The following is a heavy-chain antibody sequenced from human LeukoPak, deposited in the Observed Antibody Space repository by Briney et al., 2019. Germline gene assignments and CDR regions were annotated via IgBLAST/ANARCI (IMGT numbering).Heavy chain of an antibody. V-gene: IGHV3-48*04. CDR3: ARHAYSNYERPDYFDY. J-gene: IGHJ4*02. Sequence: GGSLRLSCAASGFYFNIYSMHWVRQAPGKGLEWVSYISSTSRTIYYADSVKGRFTVSRDNDKNSLYLQMSSLRAEDTALYYCARHAYSNYERPDYFDYWGQGTLVTVSS. CDR2: ISSTSRTI. CDR1: GFYFNIYS. D-gene: IGHD4-11*01.